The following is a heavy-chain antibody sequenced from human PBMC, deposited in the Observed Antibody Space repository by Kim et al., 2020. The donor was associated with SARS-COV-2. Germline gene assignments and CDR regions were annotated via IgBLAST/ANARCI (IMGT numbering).Heavy chain of an antibody. V-gene: IGHV3-23*01. J-gene: IGHJ6*02. Sequence: GGSLSLSCAASGFSFSNYAMSWVRQAPGKGLEWVSAISGSGSSTYYTDPVKGRSTISRNNSKNTLYLQMSSLRAEDTAVYYCEKGIRFRLTYYYGTDVWGQGTTVTVSS. CDR2: ISGSGSST. CDR3: EKGIRFRLTYYYGTDV. D-gene: IGHD1-20*01. CDR1: GFSFSNYA.